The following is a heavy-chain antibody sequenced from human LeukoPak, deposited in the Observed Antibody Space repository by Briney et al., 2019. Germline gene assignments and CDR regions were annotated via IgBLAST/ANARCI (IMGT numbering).Heavy chain of an antibody. D-gene: IGHD3-10*01. J-gene: IGHJ4*02. CDR3: ASHYGSGSYHSFDY. CDR1: GVSISSSNSY. V-gene: IGHV4-39*07. Sequence: KSSETLSLTCTVSGVSISSSNSYWGWIRQPPGKGLEWIGSIYYSGNTNYNPSLKSRVTISVDTSKNQFSLKLSSVTAADTAVYYCASHYGSGSYHSFDYWGQGTLVTVSS. CDR2: IYYSGNT.